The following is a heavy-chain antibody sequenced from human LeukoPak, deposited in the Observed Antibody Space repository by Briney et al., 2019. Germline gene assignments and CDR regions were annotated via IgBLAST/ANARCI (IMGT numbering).Heavy chain of an antibody. D-gene: IGHD2-2*02. CDR2: IYYSGST. J-gene: IGHJ5*02. Sequence: SETLSLTCTVSGGSISSYYWSWIRQPPGKGLEWIGYIYYSGSTNYNPSLKSRVTISVDTSKNQFSLKLSSVTAADTAVYYCARAYCSSTSCYTEGWFDPWGQEPWSPSPQ. V-gene: IGHV4-59*08. CDR1: GGSISSYY. CDR3: ARAYCSSTSCYTEGWFDP.